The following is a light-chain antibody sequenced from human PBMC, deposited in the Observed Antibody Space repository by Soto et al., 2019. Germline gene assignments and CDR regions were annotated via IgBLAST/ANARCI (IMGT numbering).Light chain of an antibody. Sequence: EIVLTQSPGTLSLSPGERATLSCRASQSVSSSYLAWYQQKPGQAPRLLIYGASTRATGIPDRFSGSGSGTDFTLTISGLEPEDFAVFYCQLFGSSPPYTFGQGTKLEIK. CDR1: QSVSSSY. J-gene: IGKJ2*01. V-gene: IGKV3-20*01. CDR2: GAS. CDR3: QLFGSSPPYT.